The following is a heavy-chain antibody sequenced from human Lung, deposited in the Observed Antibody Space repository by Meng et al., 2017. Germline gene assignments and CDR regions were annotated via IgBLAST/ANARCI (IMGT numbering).Heavy chain of an antibody. D-gene: IGHD4-11*01. V-gene: IGHV4-34*01. Sequence: QVPLQQWGAGRLNPSETLSLTCVVSGGSFSDYYWSWIRQPPGKGLEWIGEINHSGSTNYNPSLESRATISVDTSQNNLSLKLSSVTAADSAVYYCARGPTTMAHDFDYWGQGTLVTVSS. CDR1: GGSFSDYY. CDR2: INHSGST. CDR3: ARGPTTMAHDFDY. J-gene: IGHJ4*02.